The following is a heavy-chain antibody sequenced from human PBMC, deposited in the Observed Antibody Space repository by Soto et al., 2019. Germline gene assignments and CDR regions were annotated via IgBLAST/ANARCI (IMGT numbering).Heavy chain of an antibody. Sequence: QITLKESGPTLVKPTQTLTLTCTFSGFSLSTTRVAVGWIRQPPGKALEWLALIYWDDDKRYSPFLKSRLTLTKDTSKDQGVLTMTNMDPVDTATYYCADSVGAGLGYYCDYWGQGTLVTVAS. CDR2: IYWDDDK. CDR3: ADSVGAGLGYYCDY. V-gene: IGHV2-5*02. J-gene: IGHJ4*02. D-gene: IGHD6-19*01. CDR1: GFSLSTTRVA.